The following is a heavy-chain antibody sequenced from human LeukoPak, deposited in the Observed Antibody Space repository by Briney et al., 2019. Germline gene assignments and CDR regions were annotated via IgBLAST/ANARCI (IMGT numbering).Heavy chain of an antibody. D-gene: IGHD3-16*01. CDR2: ISSSGSSI. CDR3: VRDDGAYYQHSMDV. Sequence: GGSLSLSRVGTVLNFNNHQMNWLRQAGGKGLDGVAYISSSGSSIYYADSVKGRFTISRDNAKNSLYLQMNSLRVEDTAVYYCVRDDGAYYQHSMDVWGKGTTVTVSS. J-gene: IGHJ6*03. V-gene: IGHV3-48*03. CDR1: VLNFNNHQ.